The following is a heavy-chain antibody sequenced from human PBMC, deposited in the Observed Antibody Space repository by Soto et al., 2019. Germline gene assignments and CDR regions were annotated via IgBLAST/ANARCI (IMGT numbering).Heavy chain of an antibody. CDR3: ARGVDAWIQLSFEDY. V-gene: IGHV3-30-3*01. Sequence: QVQLVESGGGVVQPGRSLRLSCAASGFTFRSYAMHWVRQAPVKGLEWVAVISYDGSNKYYADSVKGRFTISRDNSKNTLYLQMNSLRAEDTAVYYCARGVDAWIQLSFEDYWGQGTLVTVSS. J-gene: IGHJ4*02. D-gene: IGHD5-18*01. CDR1: GFTFRSYA. CDR2: ISYDGSNK.